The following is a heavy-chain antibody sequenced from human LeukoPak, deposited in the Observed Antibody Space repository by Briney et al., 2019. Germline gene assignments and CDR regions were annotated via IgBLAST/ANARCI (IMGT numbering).Heavy chain of an antibody. Sequence: GGSLRLSCAASGFTFSSYWMHWVRQAPGKGLVWVSRINSDGSSTSYADSVKGRFTISRDNAKNTLYLQMNSLRAEDTAVYYCARAVRYFDYLLGPPDYWGQGTLVTVSS. D-gene: IGHD3-9*01. V-gene: IGHV3-74*01. CDR1: GFTFSSYW. CDR2: INSDGSST. J-gene: IGHJ4*02. CDR3: ARAVRYFDYLLGPPDY.